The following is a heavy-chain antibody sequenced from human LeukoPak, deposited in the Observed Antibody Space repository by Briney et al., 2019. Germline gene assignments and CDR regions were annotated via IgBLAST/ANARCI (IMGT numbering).Heavy chain of an antibody. V-gene: IGHV1-18*01. Sequence: WASVKVSCKASGYTFTSYGISWVRQAPGQGLEWMGWISANDGNTDYPQKLQGRVTMTTDTSTSTAYVELRSLRSDDTAVYYCARESHVTREDYWGQGTLVTVSS. CDR3: ARESHVTREDY. D-gene: IGHD3-10*01. J-gene: IGHJ4*02. CDR1: GYTFTSYG. CDR2: ISANDGNT.